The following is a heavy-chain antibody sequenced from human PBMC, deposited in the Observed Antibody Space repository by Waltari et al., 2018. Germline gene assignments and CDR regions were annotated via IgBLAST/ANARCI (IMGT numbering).Heavy chain of an antibody. J-gene: IGHJ4*02. V-gene: IGHV1-3*01. CDR1: GYTFTSYA. D-gene: IGHD2-15*01. CDR2: INAGNGNT. Sequence: QVQLVQSGAEVKKPGASVKVSCKASGYTFTSYAMHWVRQAPGQRLEWMGWINAGNGNTKDSQKFQGRVTITRDTSASTAYMELSSLRSEDTAVYYCAREWYCSGGSCPRGEFDDWGQGTLVTVSS. CDR3: AREWYCSGGSCPRGEFDD.